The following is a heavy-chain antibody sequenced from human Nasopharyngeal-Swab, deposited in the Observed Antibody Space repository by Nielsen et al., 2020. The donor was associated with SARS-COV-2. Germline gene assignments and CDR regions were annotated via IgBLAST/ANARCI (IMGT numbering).Heavy chain of an antibody. CDR3: ARDGLDYDFWSAYFMDV. Sequence: GGSLRLSCAASGFPFPPSPFPLFRQAPGKGLEWVSSISSSSSYIYYADSVKGRFTISRDNAKNSLYLQMNSLRAEDTAVYYCARDGLDYDFWSAYFMDVWGQGTTVTVSS. J-gene: IGHJ6*02. V-gene: IGHV3-21*01. D-gene: IGHD3-3*01. CDR2: ISSSSSYI. CDR1: GFPFPPSP.